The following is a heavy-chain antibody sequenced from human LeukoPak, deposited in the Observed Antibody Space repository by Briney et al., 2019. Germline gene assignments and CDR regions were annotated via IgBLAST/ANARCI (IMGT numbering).Heavy chain of an antibody. J-gene: IGHJ5*02. CDR3: ARVSGYSQNWFDP. V-gene: IGHV4-59*01. CDR1: GGPISSYY. D-gene: IGHD5-12*01. Sequence: SETLSLTCTVSGGPISSYYWSWIRQPPGKGLEWIGYIYYSGSTNYNPSLKSRVTISVDTSKNQFSLKLSSVTAADTAVYYCARVSGYSQNWFDPWGQGTLVTVSS. CDR2: IYYSGST.